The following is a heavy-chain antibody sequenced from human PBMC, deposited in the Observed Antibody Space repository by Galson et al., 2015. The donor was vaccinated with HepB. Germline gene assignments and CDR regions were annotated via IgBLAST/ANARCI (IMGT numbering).Heavy chain of an antibody. CDR2: IDLDDSEI. J-gene: IGHJ4*02. D-gene: IGHD6-13*01. CDR3: ARLKAVAAAGAGYLDY. V-gene: IGHV5-51*03. CDR1: GLSSGTNW. Sequence: QSGAEVKKPGESLRISCKVSGLSSGTNWIAWVRQMPEKGLELMGIIDLDDSEIRYSPSFEGQVTISADGSIDTAYLQWSSLKASDSAIYFCARLKAVAAAGAGYLDYWGQGALITVSS.